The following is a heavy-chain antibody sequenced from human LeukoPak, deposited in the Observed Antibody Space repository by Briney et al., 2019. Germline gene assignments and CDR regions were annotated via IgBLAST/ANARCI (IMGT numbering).Heavy chain of an antibody. J-gene: IGHJ4*02. D-gene: IGHD3-10*01. CDR1: GFTFSSYA. Sequence: GRSLRLSCAASGFTFSSYAMHWVRQAPGKGLEWVADISYDGSNKYYADSVKGRFTISRDNSKNTLYLQMNSLRAEDTAVYYCARGRRMVRGVMDYFDYWGQGTLVTVSS. CDR3: ARGRRMVRGVMDYFDY. V-gene: IGHV3-30*01. CDR2: ISYDGSNK.